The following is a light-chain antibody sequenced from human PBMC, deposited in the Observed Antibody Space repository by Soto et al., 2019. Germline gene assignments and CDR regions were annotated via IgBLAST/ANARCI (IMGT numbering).Light chain of an antibody. Sequence: EIVLTQSPATLSLSPGERATLSCRASESVSSYLAWYQQKPGQAPRLLIYDASNRATGIPARFSGSGSGTGFTLTISSLEPEDFAVYYCQQRSNYPAFGQGTKVEIK. CDR1: ESVSSY. CDR2: DAS. J-gene: IGKJ1*01. CDR3: QQRSNYPA. V-gene: IGKV3-11*01.